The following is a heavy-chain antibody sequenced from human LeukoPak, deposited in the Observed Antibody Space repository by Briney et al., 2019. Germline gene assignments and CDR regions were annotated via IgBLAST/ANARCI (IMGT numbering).Heavy chain of an antibody. CDR2: ISPYRGDT. Sequence: GASVPVSCKASGYTFNSYGISWVRQAPGQGLEWMGWISPYRGDTEYAQKIQGRVSMTTDTSTSTAYMELRSLRSDDTAVYYCARQVLIVGGRYGMDVWGQGTTVTVSS. D-gene: IGHD3-22*01. CDR1: GYTFNSYG. V-gene: IGHV1-18*01. CDR3: ARQVLIVGGRYGMDV. J-gene: IGHJ6*02.